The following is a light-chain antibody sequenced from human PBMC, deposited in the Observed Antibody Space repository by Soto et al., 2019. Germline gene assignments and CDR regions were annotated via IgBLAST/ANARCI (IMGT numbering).Light chain of an antibody. CDR3: CSYAGSYTFVL. V-gene: IGLV2-11*01. CDR1: SSDVGGYNY. CDR2: NVN. Sequence: QSALTQPRSVSGSPGQSVTISCTGTSSDVGGYNYVSWYRHHPGRATKLMIYNVNKRPSGVPDRFSGSKSDNTASLTISGLQAEDEADYYCCSYAGSYTFVLFGGGTKLTVL. J-gene: IGLJ2*01.